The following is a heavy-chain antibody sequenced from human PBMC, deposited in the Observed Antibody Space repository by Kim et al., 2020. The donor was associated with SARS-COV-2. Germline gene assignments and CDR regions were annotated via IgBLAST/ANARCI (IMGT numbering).Heavy chain of an antibody. CDR1: GGSISGYY. D-gene: IGHD2-21*01. CDR2: IYYSGNT. V-gene: IGHV4-59*12. J-gene: IGHJ2*01. Sequence: SETLSLTCTVSGGSISGYYWSWIRQPPGKGLEWIGYIYYSGNTNYNPSLKSRVTISVDTSKNQFSLKLRSVTAADTAVFYCARGGRDCGCWSWGYW. CDR3: ARGGRDCGCWSWGYW.